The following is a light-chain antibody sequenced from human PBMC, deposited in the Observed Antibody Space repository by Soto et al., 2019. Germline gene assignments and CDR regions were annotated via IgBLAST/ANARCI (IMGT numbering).Light chain of an antibody. V-gene: IGLV1-44*01. CDR2: SNN. CDR3: ATWDDSLNGL. CDR1: RFNIGSKT. J-gene: IGLJ1*01. Sequence: QSALTQPPSPSGTPGQMVTISCSRTRFNIGSKTVNWYRQLPGTAPKLLIYSNNQRPSGVPDRFSGSKAGTSASLAISWLQSEDEADYYCATWDDSLNGLFGTGTKVTVL.